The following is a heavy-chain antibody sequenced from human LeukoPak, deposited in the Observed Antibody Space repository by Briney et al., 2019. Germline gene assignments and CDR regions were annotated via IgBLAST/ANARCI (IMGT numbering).Heavy chain of an antibody. D-gene: IGHD1-1*01. CDR1: DGSISGYY. Sequence: SETVSLTCTVSDGSISGYYWNWIRQPAGKGLEWIGRIYTSGSTNYNPSLRSRVTMSVDTSKNQFSLKLSSVTAADTAVYYCSRGTTLFDYWGQGTLVTVSS. V-gene: IGHV4-4*07. CDR2: IYTSGST. CDR3: SRGTTLFDY. J-gene: IGHJ4*02.